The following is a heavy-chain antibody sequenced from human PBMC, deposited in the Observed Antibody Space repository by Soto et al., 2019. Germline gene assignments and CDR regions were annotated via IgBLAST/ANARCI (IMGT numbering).Heavy chain of an antibody. V-gene: IGHV1-69*01. CDR1: GGTPSNSA. D-gene: IGHD3-22*01. Sequence: QVHLLLQSGAEVKKPGSSVKVSCKASGGTPSNSAISWVRQAPGQGLEWMGGIIPIFGTANYAQKYQGRVTITADESTRTAYMELRSLRSEDTAVYCCAGDGSGYRSRASPMDVWGQGTTVTVSS. CDR3: AGDGSGYRSRASPMDV. J-gene: IGHJ6*02. CDR2: IIPIFGTA.